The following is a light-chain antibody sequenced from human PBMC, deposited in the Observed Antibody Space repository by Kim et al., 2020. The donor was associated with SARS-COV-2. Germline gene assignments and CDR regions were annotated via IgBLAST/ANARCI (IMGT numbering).Light chain of an antibody. CDR2: DDN. CDR1: SVGVET. CDR3: QVWDGGSDLAI. J-gene: IGLJ2*01. V-gene: IGLV3-21*03. Sequence: TGKTAPIACGGDSVGVETIRLCQQWPWPAPVLDVYDDNDRPSGIPERFSGSNSGNTATLTIRSVEAGDEADYYCQVWDGGSDLAIFGGGTQLTVL.